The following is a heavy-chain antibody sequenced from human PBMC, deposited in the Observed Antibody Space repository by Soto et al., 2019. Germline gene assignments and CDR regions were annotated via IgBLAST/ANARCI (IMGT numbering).Heavy chain of an antibody. V-gene: IGHV1-3*01. Sequence: QVQLVQSGAEVKKPGASVKVSCKASGYTFTSYAMHWVRQAPGQRLEWMGWINAGNGNTKYSQKFHGRVTITRDTSASTAYMELSSLRSEDTAVYYCARTEWFALNWFDPWGQGTLVTVSS. CDR1: GYTFTSYA. CDR3: ARTEWFALNWFDP. D-gene: IGHD3-3*01. J-gene: IGHJ5*02. CDR2: INAGNGNT.